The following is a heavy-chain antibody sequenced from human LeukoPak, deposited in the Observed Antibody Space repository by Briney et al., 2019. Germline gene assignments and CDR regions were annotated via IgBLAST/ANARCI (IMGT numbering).Heavy chain of an antibody. CDR2: IIPIFGTA. V-gene: IGHV1-69*13. J-gene: IGHJ4*02. CDR3: SCGATIADY. CDR1: GGTLSSYA. Sequence: ASVTVSCKASGGTLSSYAISWVRQAPGQGLEWMGGIIPIFGTANYAQKFQGRVTITADESTSTAYMELSSLRSEDTAVYYCSCGATIADYWGQGTLVTVSS. D-gene: IGHD5-12*01.